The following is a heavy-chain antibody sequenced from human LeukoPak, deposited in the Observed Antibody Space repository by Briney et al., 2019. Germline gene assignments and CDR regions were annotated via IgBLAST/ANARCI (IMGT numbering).Heavy chain of an antibody. Sequence: GGSLRLSCAASGFTFSSYAMSWVRQAPGKGLEWVSAISGSGGSTYYADSVKGRFTISRDNSKNTLYLQMNSLRAEDTAVYYCAREVIAARPSHYYYYMDVWGKGTTVTVSS. CDR3: AREVIAARPSHYYYYMDV. J-gene: IGHJ6*03. V-gene: IGHV3-23*01. CDR1: GFTFSSYA. CDR2: ISGSGGST. D-gene: IGHD6-6*01.